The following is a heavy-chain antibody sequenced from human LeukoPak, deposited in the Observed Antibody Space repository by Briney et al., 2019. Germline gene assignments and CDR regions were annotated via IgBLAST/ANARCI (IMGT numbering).Heavy chain of an antibody. Sequence: SETLSLTCTVSGGSNSSYYWSWIRHPPAKGLEGIGYIYASGSTNYNLSLKSRVTISVDTSKAQFALKLSSVTAADTAVYYCARHARVGAWRVAFDIWGQGTMVTVSS. CDR3: ARHARVGAWRVAFDI. D-gene: IGHD1-26*01. CDR1: GGSNSSYY. V-gene: IGHV4-4*09. CDR2: IYASGST. J-gene: IGHJ3*02.